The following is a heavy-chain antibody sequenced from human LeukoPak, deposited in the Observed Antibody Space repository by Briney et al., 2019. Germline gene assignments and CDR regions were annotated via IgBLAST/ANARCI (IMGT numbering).Heavy chain of an antibody. Sequence: GGSLRLSCAVSGITLSNYGMSWVRQAPGKGLEWVAGISDSGGWTNYADSVKGRFTISRDNPKNTIYLQMNSLRAEDTAVYFCAKRGVVIRVILVGFHKEAYYFDSWGQGALVTVSS. V-gene: IGHV3-23*01. CDR2: ISDSGGWT. J-gene: IGHJ4*02. D-gene: IGHD3-22*01. CDR1: GITLSNYG. CDR3: AKRGVVIRVILVGFHKEAYYFDS.